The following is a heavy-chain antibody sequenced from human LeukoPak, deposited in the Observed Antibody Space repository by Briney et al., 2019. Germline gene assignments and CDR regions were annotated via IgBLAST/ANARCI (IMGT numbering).Heavy chain of an antibody. Sequence: NPSETLSLTCAVYGGSFSGYYWSWIRQSPGKGLEWIGEINHSGSTNYNPSLKSRVTISVDTSKKQFSLRLNSVTAADTAVYYCARIWPDLWGRGTLVTVSS. CDR3: ARIWPDL. CDR1: GGSFSGYY. CDR2: INHSGST. D-gene: IGHD3-10*01. V-gene: IGHV4-34*01. J-gene: IGHJ2*01.